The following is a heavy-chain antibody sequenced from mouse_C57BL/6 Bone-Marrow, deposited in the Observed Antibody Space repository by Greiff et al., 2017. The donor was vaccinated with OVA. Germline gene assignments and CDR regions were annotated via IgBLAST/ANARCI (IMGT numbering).Heavy chain of an antibody. V-gene: IGHV14-3*01. Sequence: VQLQQSVAELVRPGALVKSFRTASGFNIKNIYMHWVKQRPEQGPEWIGRIYPANGNTKHAPKFQGKATITADTSTNTAYLQLSSLTSEDTAIYYCARSGGFAYWGQGTLVTVSA. CDR2: IYPANGNT. D-gene: IGHD3-1*01. CDR1: GFNIKNIY. J-gene: IGHJ3*01. CDR3: ARSGGFAY.